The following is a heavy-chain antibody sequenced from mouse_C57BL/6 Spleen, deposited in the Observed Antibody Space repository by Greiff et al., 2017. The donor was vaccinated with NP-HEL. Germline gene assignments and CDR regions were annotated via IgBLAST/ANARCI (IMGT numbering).Heavy chain of an antibody. V-gene: IGHV1-59*01. CDR2: IDPSDSYT. CDR1: GYTFTSYW. D-gene: IGHD2-4*01. Sequence: VQLQQPGAELVRPGTSVKLSCKASGYTFTSYWMHWVKQRPGQGLEWIGVIDPSDSYTNYNQKFKGKATLTVDTSSSTAYMQLSSLTSEDSAVYYCARWGLYDYDGRWYFDVWGTGTTVTVSS. J-gene: IGHJ1*03. CDR3: ARWGLYDYDGRWYFDV.